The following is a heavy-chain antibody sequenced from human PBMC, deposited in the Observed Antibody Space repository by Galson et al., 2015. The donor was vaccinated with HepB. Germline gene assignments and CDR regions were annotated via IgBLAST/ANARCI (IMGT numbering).Heavy chain of an antibody. V-gene: IGHV3-33*01. J-gene: IGHJ2*01. CDR1: GFIFSYYG. D-gene: IGHD2/OR15-2a*01. CDR3: ARDADTSATYWYFDL. Sequence: SLRLSCAASGFIFSYYGMHWVRQSPGKGLEWVAAFWSDGTTKYHADSVRGRFTISRDNSKNTLYLQMNSLRAEDTALYYCARDADTSATYWYFDLWGRGTLVTVSS. CDR2: FWSDGTTK.